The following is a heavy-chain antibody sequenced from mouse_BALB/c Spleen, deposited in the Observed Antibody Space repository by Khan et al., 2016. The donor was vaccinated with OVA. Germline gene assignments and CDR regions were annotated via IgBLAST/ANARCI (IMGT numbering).Heavy chain of an antibody. CDR2: IYTYTGEP. Sequence: LVESGPELKKPRETVKISCKASGYTFTNYGMNWVKQAPGKGLKWMGWIYTYTGEPTYADDFKGRFAFSLESSASTAYLQINNLTNEDTATYFCARGSSRAMDYWGQGTSVTVSS. CDR1: GYTFTNYG. D-gene: IGHD1-1*01. J-gene: IGHJ4*01. V-gene: IGHV9-3-1*01. CDR3: ARGSSRAMDY.